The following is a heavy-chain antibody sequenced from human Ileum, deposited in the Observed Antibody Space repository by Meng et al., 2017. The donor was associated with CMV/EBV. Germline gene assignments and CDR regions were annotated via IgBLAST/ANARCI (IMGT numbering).Heavy chain of an antibody. D-gene: IGHD2-2*03. Sequence: QVQLWQSGAWVKKPGASVKVSCKASGYTFTDYATTWVRQAPGQGLEWMGWISGYNSNTKYAQKFQGRVTMTTDTSTTTVYMELRNLRYDDTAVYYCARDGYYPSRVFDYWGLGTLVTVSS. J-gene: IGHJ4*01. CDR3: ARDGYYPSRVFDY. V-gene: IGHV1-18*01. CDR2: ISGYNSNT. CDR1: GYTFTDYA.